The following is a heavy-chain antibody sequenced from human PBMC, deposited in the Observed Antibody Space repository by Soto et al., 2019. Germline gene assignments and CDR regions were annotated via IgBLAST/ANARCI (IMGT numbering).Heavy chain of an antibody. CDR3: AKDSTVTTSLYFYYYGFDV. Sequence: VQLLESGGGLVQPGGSLRLACTASGFTFNHYAMTWVRQAPGRGLEWVASVSGRGGSKKYADSVKGRFIISRDNSNSTLYLQMDSLGGEDTAVYYCAKDSTVTTSLYFYYYGFDVWCQGTTVTVSS. D-gene: IGHD4-17*01. J-gene: IGHJ6*01. V-gene: IGHV3-23*01. CDR2: VSGRGGSK. CDR1: GFTFNHYA.